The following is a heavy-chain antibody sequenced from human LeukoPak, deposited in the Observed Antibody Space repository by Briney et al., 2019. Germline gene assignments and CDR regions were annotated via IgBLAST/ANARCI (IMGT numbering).Heavy chain of an antibody. CDR1: GYTFTGYY. CDR3: ARDLGFDSNWFDP. Sequence: ASVKVSCKASGYTFTGYYMHWVRQAPGQGLEWMGWFNPNSGGTNYAQKFQGRVTMTRDTSISTAYMELSRLRSDDTAVYYCARDLGFDSNWFDPWGQGTLVTVSS. V-gene: IGHV1-2*02. D-gene: IGHD2-21*01. CDR2: FNPNSGGT. J-gene: IGHJ5*02.